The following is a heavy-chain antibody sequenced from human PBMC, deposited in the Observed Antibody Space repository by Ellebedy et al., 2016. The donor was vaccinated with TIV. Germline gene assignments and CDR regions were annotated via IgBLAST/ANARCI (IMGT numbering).Heavy chain of an antibody. CDR2: IYFSGIT. V-gene: IGHV4-39*01. J-gene: IGHJ5*02. CDR1: GGSISSTSFY. D-gene: IGHD4-17*01. CDR3: ARHIPTDSGDNWFDP. Sequence: MPSETLSLTCTVSGGSISSTSFYWGWIRQPPGKGLEWIGTIYFSGITYYNPSLKSRVTISVDPSKNQLSLKLTSVTAADTAAYYCARHIPTDSGDNWFDPWGQGTLVTVSS.